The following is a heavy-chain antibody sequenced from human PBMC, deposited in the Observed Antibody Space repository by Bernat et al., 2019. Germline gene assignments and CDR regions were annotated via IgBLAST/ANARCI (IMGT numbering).Heavy chain of an antibody. CDR1: GGSFSGYY. D-gene: IGHD3-10*01. Sequence: QVQLQQWGAGLLKPSETLSLTCAVYGGSFSGYYWSWIRQPPGKGLEWIGYFYYTGSTNYNPSLKSRVTTSVDTSKNHFSLKLISVTAADTAVYYCARGGGGDDAIDIWGQGTTVTVSS. J-gene: IGHJ3*02. CDR2: FYYTGST. CDR3: ARGGGGDDAIDI. V-gene: IGHV4-34*11.